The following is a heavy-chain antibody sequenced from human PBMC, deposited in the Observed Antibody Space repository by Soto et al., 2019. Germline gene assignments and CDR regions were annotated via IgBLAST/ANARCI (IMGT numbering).Heavy chain of an antibody. D-gene: IGHD6-13*01. CDR2: INAGNGNT. CDR3: ARVGAEAGPYYFDY. Sequence: ASVKGSFKASGYTFTSYAMPWVRQAPGQRLEWMGWINAGNGNTKYSQKFKGTVTITRDTSASTAYMELSSLRSEDSAVYYCARVGAEAGPYYFDYCGQGTLVTVSS. CDR1: GYTFTSYA. V-gene: IGHV1-3*01. J-gene: IGHJ4*02.